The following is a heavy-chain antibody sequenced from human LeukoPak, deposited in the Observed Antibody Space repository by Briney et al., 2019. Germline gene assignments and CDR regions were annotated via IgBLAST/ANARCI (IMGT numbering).Heavy chain of an antibody. D-gene: IGHD1-26*01. CDR1: GFTFSSYA. Sequence: PGGSLRLSCAASGFTFSSYAMHWVRQAPGKGLEYVSAISRNGDSTYYANFVKGRFTISRDNSKNTLYLQMASLRGEDTAVYYCARAPREGFSGSYHDYWGQGTLVTVSS. CDR3: ARAPREGFSGSYHDY. V-gene: IGHV3-64*01. CDR2: ISRNGDST. J-gene: IGHJ4*02.